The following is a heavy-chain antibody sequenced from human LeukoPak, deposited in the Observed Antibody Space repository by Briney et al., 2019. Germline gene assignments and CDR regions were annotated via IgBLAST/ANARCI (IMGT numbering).Heavy chain of an antibody. CDR1: GGTFSSYA. V-gene: IGHV1-69*13. Sequence: ASVKVSCKASGGTFSSYAISWVRQAPGQGLEWMGGIIPIFGTANYAQKFQGRVTITADESTSTAYMELSSLRSEDTAVYYCASGPIYCSSTSCYTSYYYYYGMDVWGQGTTVTVSS. CDR2: IIPIFGTA. D-gene: IGHD2-2*02. CDR3: ASGPIYCSSTSCYTSYYYYYGMDV. J-gene: IGHJ6*02.